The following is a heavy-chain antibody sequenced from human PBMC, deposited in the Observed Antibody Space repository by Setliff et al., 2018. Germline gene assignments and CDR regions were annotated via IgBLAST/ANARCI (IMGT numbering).Heavy chain of an antibody. CDR1: GFTFSSYS. D-gene: IGHD6-19*01. Sequence: PGGSLRLSCAASGFTFSSYSMNWVRQAPGKGLEWVSSISTSSSYIYYADSVKGRFTISRDNAKKSLFLQMDSLRAEDTAVYFCAKDRGTGWYMVFNWGQGTLVTVSS. CDR3: AKDRGTGWYMVFN. CDR2: ISTSSSYI. J-gene: IGHJ4*02. V-gene: IGHV3-21*01.